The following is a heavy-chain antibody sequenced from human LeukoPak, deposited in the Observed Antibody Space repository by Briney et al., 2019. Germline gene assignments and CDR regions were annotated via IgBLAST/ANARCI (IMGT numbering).Heavy chain of an antibody. D-gene: IGHD5-12*01. V-gene: IGHV4-30-4*01. CDR1: GGSISSGDYY. CDR2: IYYSGST. J-gene: IGHJ4*02. CDR3: ASYSGYGGIYDY. Sequence: SETLSLTCTVSGGSISSGDYYWSWIRQPPGKGLEWIGYIYYSGSTYYNPSLKSRVTLSVDTSKNQFSLKLSSVTAADTAVYYCASYSGYGGIYDYWGQGTLVTVSS.